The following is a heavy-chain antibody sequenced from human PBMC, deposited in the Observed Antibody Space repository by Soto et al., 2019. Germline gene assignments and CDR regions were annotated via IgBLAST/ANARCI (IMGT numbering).Heavy chain of an antibody. Sequence: QVQLQESGPGLVKPSETLSLTCTVSGDSISGYYWNWIRQPPGKGLEWIGYIHSSGITDYNPSLKSRDTMSVGTSKSQFSLNLNSVTAADTAVYFCARDAGGYFDYWGQGTLVTVSS. V-gene: IGHV4-59*01. J-gene: IGHJ4*02. CDR2: IHSSGIT. D-gene: IGHD6-13*01. CDR3: ARDAGGYFDY. CDR1: GDSISGYY.